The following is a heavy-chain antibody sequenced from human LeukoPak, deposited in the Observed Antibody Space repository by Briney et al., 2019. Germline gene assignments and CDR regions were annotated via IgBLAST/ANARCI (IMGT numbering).Heavy chain of an antibody. Sequence: GGSLRLSCAASGFTFSGYGIHWVRQAPGKGLEWVAVIWYDGSNKYYADSVKGRFTISRDNSKNTLYLQMNSLRVEDTAVYYCAGDGDSAVATRVFDYWGQGTLVTVSS. CDR2: IWYDGSNK. J-gene: IGHJ4*02. V-gene: IGHV3-33*08. CDR1: GFTFSGYG. CDR3: AGDGDSAVATRVFDY. D-gene: IGHD5-18*01.